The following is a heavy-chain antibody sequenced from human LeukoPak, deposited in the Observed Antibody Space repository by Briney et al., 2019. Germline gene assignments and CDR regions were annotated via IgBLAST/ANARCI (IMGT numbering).Heavy chain of an antibody. CDR3: ARSGVVAVLFPTDFDY. CDR2: ISSSSTSI. Sequence: PGGSLRLSCAASGFTFSDYGMNWVRQAPGKGLGWVSFISSSSTSIYYADSVKGRFTISRDNAGSSLFLRMNSLRDEDTAVYYCARSGVVAVLFPTDFDYWGQGALVTVSS. D-gene: IGHD3-10*01. V-gene: IGHV3-21*01. J-gene: IGHJ4*02. CDR1: GFTFSDYG.